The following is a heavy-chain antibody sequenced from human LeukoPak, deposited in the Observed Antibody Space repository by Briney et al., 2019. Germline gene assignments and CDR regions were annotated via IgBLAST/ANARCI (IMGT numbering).Heavy chain of an antibody. CDR1: GLPFRQYA. CDR2: IKQDGSEK. CDR3: ARDNYYGSGTPLGY. V-gene: IGHV3-7*01. Sequence: PGGSLRLSCATSGLPFRQYAMSWVRQAPGKGLEWVANIKQDGSEKYYVDSVKGRFTISRDNAKNSLYLQMNSLRAEDTAVYYCARDNYYGSGTPLGYWGQGTLVTVSS. J-gene: IGHJ4*02. D-gene: IGHD3-10*01.